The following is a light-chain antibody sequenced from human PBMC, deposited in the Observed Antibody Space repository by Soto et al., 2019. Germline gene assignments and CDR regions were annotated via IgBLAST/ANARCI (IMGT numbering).Light chain of an antibody. J-gene: IGLJ2*01. Sequence: QSALTQPRSVSGSPGQSITISCTGSSSDVGGYNYVSWYQHHPGKVPKLIIYDFNKRPSGVPDRFSGSKSGNTASLTISGLQAEDEADYYCCSYPGTKTFVLFGGGTKLTVL. CDR2: DFN. CDR3: CSYPGTKTFVL. CDR1: SSDVGGYNY. V-gene: IGLV2-11*01.